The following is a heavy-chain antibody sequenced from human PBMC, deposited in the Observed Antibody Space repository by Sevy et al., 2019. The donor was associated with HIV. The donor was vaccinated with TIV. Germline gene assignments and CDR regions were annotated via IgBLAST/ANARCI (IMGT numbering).Heavy chain of an antibody. V-gene: IGHV4-34*01. CDR1: GGSFSGYY. J-gene: IGHJ6*02. Sequence: SETLSLTCAVYGGSFSGYYWSWIRQPPGKGLEWIGEINHSGSTNYNPSLKSRVTISVDTSTNRFSLKLSSVTAADTAVYYCARRVDTAMVQGYYGMDVWGQGTTVTVSS. CDR3: ARRVDTAMVQGYYGMDV. CDR2: INHSGST. D-gene: IGHD5-18*01.